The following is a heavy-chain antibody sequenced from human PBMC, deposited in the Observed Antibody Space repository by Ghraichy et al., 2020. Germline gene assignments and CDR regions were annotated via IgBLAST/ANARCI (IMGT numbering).Heavy chain of an antibody. J-gene: IGHJ4*02. Sequence: GGSLRLSCAASGFTFSSYGMHWVRQAPGKGLEWVAFIRYDGSNKYYADSVKGRFTISRDSSKNTLYLQMNSLRAEDTAVYYCAIFCTNGVCYKNYWGQGTLVTVSS. CDR3: AIFCTNGVCYKNY. CDR1: GFTFSSYG. D-gene: IGHD2-8*01. V-gene: IGHV3-30*02. CDR2: IRYDGSNK.